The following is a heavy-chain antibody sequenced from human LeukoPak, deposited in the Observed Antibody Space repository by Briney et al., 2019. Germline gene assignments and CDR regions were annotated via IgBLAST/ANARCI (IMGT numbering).Heavy chain of an antibody. Sequence: GGALRLSCAASGFTFNNAWMSWVRQAPGKGLECVGRIKSKTDGGTTDYAAPVKGRFTISRDDSKNTLYLQMNSLQTEDTAVYYCTTDFGQQLTPFDYWGQGTLVTVSS. CDR2: IKSKTDGGTT. CDR1: GFTFNNAW. CDR3: TTDFGQQLTPFDY. J-gene: IGHJ4*02. D-gene: IGHD6-13*01. V-gene: IGHV3-15*01.